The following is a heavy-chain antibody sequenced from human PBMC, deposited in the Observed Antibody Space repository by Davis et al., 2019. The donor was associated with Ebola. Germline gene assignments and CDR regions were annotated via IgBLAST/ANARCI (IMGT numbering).Heavy chain of an antibody. CDR3: ARGVWFGEGNWFDP. D-gene: IGHD3-10*01. V-gene: IGHV4-59*12. Sequence: MPSETLSLTCTVSGGFMNSYYWTWIRQSPGKGLECIGYIYYSGSTYYNPSLKSRVTISVDTSKNQFSLKLSSVTAADTAVYYCARGVWFGEGNWFDPWGQGTLVTVSS. CDR1: GGFMNSYY. J-gene: IGHJ5*02. CDR2: IYYSGST.